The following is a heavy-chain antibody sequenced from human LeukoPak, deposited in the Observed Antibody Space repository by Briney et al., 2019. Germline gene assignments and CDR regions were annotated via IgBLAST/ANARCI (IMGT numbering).Heavy chain of an antibody. CDR1: GFIFSTYG. CDR2: TSYDGSNK. V-gene: IGHV3-30*18. Sequence: PGGSLRLSCAASGFIFSTYGMHWVRQAPGKGLEWVAATSYDGSNKYHADSVKGRFTISRDNSKNTLYLQMNSLRVEDTAVYYCANSETPMQLWPGGFDYWGQGILVTVSS. J-gene: IGHJ4*02. CDR3: ANSETPMQLWPGGFDY. D-gene: IGHD5-18*01.